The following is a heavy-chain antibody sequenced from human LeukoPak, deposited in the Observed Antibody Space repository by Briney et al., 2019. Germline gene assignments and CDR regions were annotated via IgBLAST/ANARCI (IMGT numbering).Heavy chain of an antibody. J-gene: IGHJ3*02. V-gene: IGHV3-74*01. Sequence: PGGSLRLSCAASGFTFSSYWMHWVRQAPGKGLVWVSRINSDGSSTSYAVSVKGRFTISRDNAKNTLYLQMNSLRAEDTAVYYCAREGLVDTAMVSAFDIWGQGTMVTVSS. CDR2: INSDGSST. CDR1: GFTFSSYW. CDR3: AREGLVDTAMVSAFDI. D-gene: IGHD5-18*01.